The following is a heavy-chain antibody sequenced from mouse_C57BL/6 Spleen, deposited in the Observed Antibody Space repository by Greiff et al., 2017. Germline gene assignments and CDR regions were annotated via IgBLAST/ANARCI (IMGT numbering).Heavy chain of an antibody. V-gene: IGHV1-52*01. CDR3: ARSLYDYDEGFAY. CDR1: GYTFTSYW. CDR2: IDPSDSET. Sequence: QVQLQQSGAELVRPGSSVKLSCKASGYTFTSYWMHWVKQRPIQGLEWIGNIDPSDSETHYNQKFKDKATLTVDKSSSTAYMQLSSLTSEDSAVYYCARSLYDYDEGFAYWGQGTLVTVSA. J-gene: IGHJ3*01. D-gene: IGHD2-4*01.